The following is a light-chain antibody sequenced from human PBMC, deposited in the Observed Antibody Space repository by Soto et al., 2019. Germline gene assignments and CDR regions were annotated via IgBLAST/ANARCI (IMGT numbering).Light chain of an antibody. V-gene: IGKV3-15*01. Sequence: DIVMTQSPATLSVSPGERATLSCRASQSISSNLAWYQQKPGQAPRLLMFRTSSRATGFPARFSGSGSGTEFNLTINSLQSEDFEVYYCQQYNNWPITFGQGTRLEIK. CDR3: QQYNNWPIT. CDR1: QSISSN. CDR2: RTS. J-gene: IGKJ5*01.